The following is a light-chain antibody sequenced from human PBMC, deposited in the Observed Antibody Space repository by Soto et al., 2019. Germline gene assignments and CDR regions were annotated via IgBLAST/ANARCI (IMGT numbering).Light chain of an antibody. Sequence: EVVLTQSPGTLSLSPGEGATLSCRTSQSVVNYQLAWYRQKPGQAPRLLIYNTFHRATGIPDRFSGTGSETDFTLTISSLQSEDFAVYYCQHYANWPLTFGGGTKVDIK. V-gene: IGKV3-20*01. CDR3: QHYANWPLT. CDR1: QSVVNYQ. J-gene: IGKJ4*01. CDR2: NTF.